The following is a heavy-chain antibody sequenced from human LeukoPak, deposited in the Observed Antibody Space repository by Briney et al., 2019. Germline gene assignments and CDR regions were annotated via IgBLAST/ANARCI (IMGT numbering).Heavy chain of an antibody. CDR2: TYVDGNS. CDR1: GFAVSSTH. J-gene: IGHJ3*02. D-gene: IGHD2-15*01. V-gene: IGHV3-53*01. CDR3: ARGGRGSAVVVAPRAFDI. Sequence: GGSLRLSCAASGFAVSSTHMVWVRQAPGMGLKWVSVTYVDGNSYYADSVKGRFIISRDFPKNTVYRQMNGLRVEDSALYYCARGGRGSAVVVAPRAFDIWGQGTMVAVSS.